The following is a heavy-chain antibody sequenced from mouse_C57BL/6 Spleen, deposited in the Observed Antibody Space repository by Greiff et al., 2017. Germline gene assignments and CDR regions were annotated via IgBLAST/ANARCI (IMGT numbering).Heavy chain of an antibody. CDR3: ARDYSNYAWYFDV. D-gene: IGHD2-5*01. J-gene: IGHJ1*03. Sequence: EVMLVESGPGLAKPSQTLSLTCSVTGYSITSDYWNWFRKVPGNKLEYMGYISYSGSTYYNPSLKSRISITRDTSKNQYYLQLNSVTTEDTAKYYGARDYSNYAWYFDVWGTGTTVTVSS. CDR2: ISYSGST. CDR1: GYSITSDY. V-gene: IGHV3-8*01.